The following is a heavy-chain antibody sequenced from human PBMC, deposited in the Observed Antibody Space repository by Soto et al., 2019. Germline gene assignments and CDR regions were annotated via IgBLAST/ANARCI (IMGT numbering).Heavy chain of an antibody. CDR1: GFTVSSAW. V-gene: IGHV3-15*07. D-gene: IGHD1-26*01. J-gene: IGHJ5*02. CDR2: IKSKIDGGTT. Sequence: DVQLVESGGGLVQPGGSLRVSCAASGFTVSSAWMNWVRQAPGKGLEWVGRIKSKIDGGTTDYAAPVNGRFTISRDDSKNTLFLQMNSLKTEDTGVYYCTSHSVFASGSHSDIIAWGQGTLVIVSS. CDR3: TSHSVFASGSHSDIIA.